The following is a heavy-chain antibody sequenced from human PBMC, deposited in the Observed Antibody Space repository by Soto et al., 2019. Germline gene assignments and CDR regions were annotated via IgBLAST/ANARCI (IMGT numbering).Heavy chain of an antibody. Sequence: SETLSLTCTVSGGSISGHYWIWIRQSPTKGLEWIGHIFYSGNTNYNPSLKSRVTLSADTSKNQFSLRLSSVTAADTAVYYCARLGSSGWSPDYWGQGILVTVSS. D-gene: IGHD6-19*01. CDR2: IFYSGNT. J-gene: IGHJ4*02. V-gene: IGHV4-59*11. CDR3: ARLGSSGWSPDY. CDR1: GGSISGHY.